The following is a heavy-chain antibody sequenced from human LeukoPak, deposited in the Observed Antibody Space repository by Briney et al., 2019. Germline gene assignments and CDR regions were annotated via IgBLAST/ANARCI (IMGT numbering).Heavy chain of an antibody. CDR2: ISRSGSTI. J-gene: IGHJ4*02. CDR1: GFTFSDYY. V-gene: IGHV3-11*01. CDR3: ATTPLRFLEWLFDY. D-gene: IGHD3-3*01. Sequence: GGSLRLSCAASGFTFSDYYMSWIRQAPGKGLEWVSYISRSGSTIYYADSVKGRFTISRDNAKNSLYLQMNSLRAEDTAVYYCATTPLRFLEWLFDYWGQGTLVTVSS.